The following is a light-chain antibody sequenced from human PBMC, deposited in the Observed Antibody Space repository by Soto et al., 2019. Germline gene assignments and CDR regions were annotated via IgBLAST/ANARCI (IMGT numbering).Light chain of an antibody. V-gene: IGKV1-5*01. CDR2: DAS. Sequence: TQSPATLSSSVGERVTSSCRASQSISSWLAWYQQKPGKAPKLLIYDASSLGSGVPSRFSGSGSGTEFTLTISSLQPDDFATYYCQQYNSYSRTFGQGTKVDIK. CDR1: QSISSW. J-gene: IGKJ1*01. CDR3: QQYNSYSRT.